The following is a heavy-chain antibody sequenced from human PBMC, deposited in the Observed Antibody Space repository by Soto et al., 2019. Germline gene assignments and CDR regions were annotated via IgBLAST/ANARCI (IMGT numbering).Heavy chain of an antibody. CDR2: ISAYNGNT. D-gene: IGHD6-6*01. CDR3: ARDLDSSSSFVDWFDP. J-gene: IGHJ5*02. Sequence: ASVEVSCKASGYTFTSYGISWVRQAPGQGLEWMGWISAYNGNTNYAQKLQGRVTMTTDTSTSTAYMELRSLRSDDTAVYYCARDLDSSSSFVDWFDPWGQGTLVTVSS. V-gene: IGHV1-18*01. CDR1: GYTFTSYG.